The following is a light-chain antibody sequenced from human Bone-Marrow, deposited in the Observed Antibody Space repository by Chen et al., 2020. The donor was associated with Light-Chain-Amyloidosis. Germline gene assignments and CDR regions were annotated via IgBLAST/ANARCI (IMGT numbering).Light chain of an antibody. CDR1: SSNIGNNY. CDR2: RSN. J-gene: IGLJ3*02. Sequence: QSVLTQPPSSSWTPRQRVTISCSGSSSNIGNNYVYWYQHRPGTAPKLLIYRSNQRPAGVPDRFSGSQSDTSASLVISGIRSEDEADYYCSSWDDSLSGRVFGGGTKLTVL. CDR3: SSWDDSLSGRV. V-gene: IGLV1-47*01.